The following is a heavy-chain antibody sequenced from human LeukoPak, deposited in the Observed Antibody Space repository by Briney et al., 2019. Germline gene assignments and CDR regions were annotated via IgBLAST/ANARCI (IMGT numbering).Heavy chain of an antibody. CDR2: ITSSSGYI. V-gene: IGHV3-21*01. D-gene: IGHD5-24*01. J-gene: IGHJ4*02. CDR3: AGDRGDGPLDY. Sequence: PGGSLRLSCAASGFAFSSYSMSWVRQAPGKGLEWVSSITSSSGYIYYAGSVKGRFTISRDNAKNSLSLQVDSLRAEDTAVYYCAGDRGDGPLDYWGQGTLVTVSS. CDR1: GFAFSSYS.